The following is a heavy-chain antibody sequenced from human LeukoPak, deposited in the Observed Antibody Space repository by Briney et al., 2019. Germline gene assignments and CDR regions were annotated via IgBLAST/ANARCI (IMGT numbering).Heavy chain of an antibody. J-gene: IGHJ2*01. V-gene: IGHV4-34*01. CDR2: INQSGST. D-gene: IGHD6-19*01. Sequence: SETLSLTCAVYGGSFSGYYWTWIRQPPGRGLEWIGEINQSGSTNYNPSLRSRVAISVDTSKNQFSLKLISVTAADTALYYCVRRVAYSSDWPHWYFDRWGSGTLVTVSS. CDR3: VRRVAYSSDWPHWYFDR. CDR1: GGSFSGYY.